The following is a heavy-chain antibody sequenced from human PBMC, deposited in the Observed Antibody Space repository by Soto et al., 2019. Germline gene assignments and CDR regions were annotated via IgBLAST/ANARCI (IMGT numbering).Heavy chain of an antibody. D-gene: IGHD3-3*02. J-gene: IGHJ5*02. CDR1: GGSISSYY. CDR2: IYLSEST. CDR3: ASPKIAFYNWFDP. V-gene: IGHV4-4*08. Sequence: SETLSLTCTVSGGSISSYYWSWIRQPPGKGLEWIGYIYLSESTYYNPSLKSRVTISVDTSKNQFSLKLSSVTAADTAVYYCASPKIAFYNWFDPWGQGTLVTVSS.